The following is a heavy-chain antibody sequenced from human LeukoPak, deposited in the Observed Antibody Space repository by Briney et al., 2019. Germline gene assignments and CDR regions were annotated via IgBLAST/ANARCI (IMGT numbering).Heavy chain of an antibody. Sequence: ASVKVSCKASGYTFTSYYMHWVRQAPGQGLEWMGIINPGGGSTSYAQKFQGRVTMTRDTSTSTVYMELSSLRSEDTAVYYCARDRRYYDFWSGYSKTEYGMDVWGQGTTVTVSS. V-gene: IGHV1-46*01. D-gene: IGHD3-3*01. CDR3: ARDRRYYDFWSGYSKTEYGMDV. J-gene: IGHJ6*02. CDR2: INPGGGST. CDR1: GYTFTSYY.